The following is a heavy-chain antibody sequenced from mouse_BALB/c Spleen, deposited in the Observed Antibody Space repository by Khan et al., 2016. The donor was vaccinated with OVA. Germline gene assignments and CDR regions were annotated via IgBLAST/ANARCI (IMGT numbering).Heavy chain of an antibody. J-gene: IGHJ3*01. Sequence: EVQLQESGGDVVKPGGSLKLSCAASGFTFSTYGMSWVRQTPDKRLEWVATVSTGGHYTYYPDTVKGRFTISRDNAKNTLYLQMSSLKSEYTAIFYCSRLAYYYDSEGFAYWGQGTLVTVSA. D-gene: IGHD1-1*01. CDR2: VSTGGHYT. CDR3: SRLAYYYDSEGFAY. V-gene: IGHV5-6*01. CDR1: GFTFSTYG.